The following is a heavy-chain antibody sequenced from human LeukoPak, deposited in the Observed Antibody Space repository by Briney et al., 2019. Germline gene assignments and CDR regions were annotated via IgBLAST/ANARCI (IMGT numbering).Heavy chain of an antibody. V-gene: IGHV3-53*05. D-gene: IGHD3-22*01. CDR1: GFTVSSNY. CDR3: ARGSDYYDSSGFATFDY. Sequence: GGSLRLSCAASGFTVSSNYMSWVRQAPGEGREWVSVIYSGGSTYYADSVKGRFTISRDNSKNTLYLQMGSLRAEDMAVYYCARGSDYYDSSGFATFDYWGQGTLVTVSS. J-gene: IGHJ4*02. CDR2: IYSGGST.